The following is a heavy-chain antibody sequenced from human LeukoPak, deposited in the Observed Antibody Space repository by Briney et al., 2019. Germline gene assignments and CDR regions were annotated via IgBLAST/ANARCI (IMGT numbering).Heavy chain of an antibody. CDR2: IRQDGNEK. J-gene: IGHJ4*02. V-gene: IGHV3-7*03. CDR3: ARVKDYGSGSYYPTFDY. CDR1: GFTFSNYW. Sequence: GGSLRLSCTASGFTFSNYWMIWVRQAPGKGLECVSIIRQDGNEKYSVDSVRGRFTISRDNARTSLYLQMDSLRAEDTAVYHCARVKDYGSGSYYPTFDYWGQGTLVTVSS. D-gene: IGHD3-10*01.